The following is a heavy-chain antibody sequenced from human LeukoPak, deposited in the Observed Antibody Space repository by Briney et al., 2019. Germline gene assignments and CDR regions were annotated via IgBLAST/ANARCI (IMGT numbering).Heavy chain of an antibody. Sequence: SETVSCKASGGSFSSYAISWVRQAPGQGLEWMGRIIPIHGIANYEHKFQGRVTITADTSTSTVYMELSSLSAAGPAVDYCAVREQLAPSGLSFFFYWGQGTQVTLSS. CDR2: IIPIHGIA. J-gene: IGHJ4*02. CDR1: GGSFSSYA. V-gene: IGHV1-69*04. CDR3: AVREQLAPSGLSFFFY. D-gene: IGHD6-13*01.